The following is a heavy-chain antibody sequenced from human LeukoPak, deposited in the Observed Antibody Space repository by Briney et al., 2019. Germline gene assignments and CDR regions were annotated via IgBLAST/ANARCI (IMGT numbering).Heavy chain of an antibody. D-gene: IGHD5-18*01. V-gene: IGHV4-34*01. J-gene: IGHJ4*02. Sequence: SETLSLTCAVYGGSFSAYYWSWIRQPPGKGLEWIGEINPSGSTNYNPSLKSRVTISVDTSKNQFSLKLNSVTAADTAVYYCARDSYGYGEGGGGDYWGQGTLVTVSS. CDR1: GGSFSAYY. CDR2: INPSGST. CDR3: ARDSYGYGEGGGGDY.